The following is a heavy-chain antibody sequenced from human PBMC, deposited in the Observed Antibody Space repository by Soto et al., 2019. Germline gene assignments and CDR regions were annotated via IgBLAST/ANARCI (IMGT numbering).Heavy chain of an antibody. J-gene: IGHJ4*02. D-gene: IGHD4-17*01. Sequence: QLQLQESGSGLVKPSQTLSLTCAVSGGSISSGGYSCNWIRQPPGKGLEWIGYIYHSGSTYYNPSLKGRVTISVDRSKNQFSLKLSSVTAADTAGYSCARGMTTVTTFDYWGQGTLVTVSS. CDR2: IYHSGST. V-gene: IGHV4-30-2*01. CDR3: ARGMTTVTTFDY. CDR1: GGSISSGGYS.